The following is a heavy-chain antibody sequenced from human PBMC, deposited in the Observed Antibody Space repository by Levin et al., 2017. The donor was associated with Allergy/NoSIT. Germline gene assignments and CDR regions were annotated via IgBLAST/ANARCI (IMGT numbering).Heavy chain of an antibody. J-gene: IGHJ5*02. CDR1: GFTFSNYG. CDR2: ISYEGRDK. Sequence: GESLKISCAASGFTFSNYGMHWVRQAPGKGLEWVAAISYEGRDKYYADSVKGRFTISRDNSKNTLYLQMNSLRVEDTAVYYCAKSGGARGDLHWFDPWGQGTLVTVSS. CDR3: AKSGGARGDLHWFDP. V-gene: IGHV3-30*18. D-gene: IGHD1-26*01.